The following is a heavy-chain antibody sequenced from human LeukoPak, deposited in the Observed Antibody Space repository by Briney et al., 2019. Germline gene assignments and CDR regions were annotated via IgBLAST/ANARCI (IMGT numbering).Heavy chain of an antibody. J-gene: IGHJ5*02. D-gene: IGHD2-15*01. CDR1: GGSISSYY. CDR3: ARDRWVVAARGWFDP. Sequence: SETLSLTCTVSGGSISSYYWSWIRQPAGKGLEWIGRIYTSGSTNYTPSLKSRVTMSVDTSKNQFSLKLSSVTAADTAVYYCARDRWVVAARGWFDPWGQGTLVTVSS. CDR2: IYTSGST. V-gene: IGHV4-4*07.